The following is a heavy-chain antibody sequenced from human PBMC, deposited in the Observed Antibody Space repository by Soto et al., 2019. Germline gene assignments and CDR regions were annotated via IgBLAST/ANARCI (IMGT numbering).Heavy chain of an antibody. CDR2: IYTGGST. CDR1: GFTVNNNY. J-gene: IGHJ4*02. D-gene: IGHD3-10*01. V-gene: IGHV3-53*04. CDR3: ARSVLLWLGESQPLPGYFDY. Sequence: GGSLRLSCEASGFTVNNNYMSWVRQAPGKGLEWVSVIYTGGSTYYADSVKGRFTTSRHNSKNTLYLQMDSLRAEDTAVYYCARSVLLWLGESQPLPGYFDYWGQGTLVTVSS.